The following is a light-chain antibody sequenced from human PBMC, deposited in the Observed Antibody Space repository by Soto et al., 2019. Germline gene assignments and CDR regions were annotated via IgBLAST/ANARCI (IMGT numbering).Light chain of an antibody. J-gene: IGKJ2*02. CDR3: QQYNSFCT. CDR1: QRIGTF. V-gene: IGKV1-5*03. Sequence: DIQMTQSPSTLSASVGDRVTITCRASQRIGTFLAWYQQKPGKAPKLLIYKASSLESGVPSRFSGSGSGTEFTLTINSMQPDDFATYYCQQYNSFCTFGQGTKLEIK. CDR2: KAS.